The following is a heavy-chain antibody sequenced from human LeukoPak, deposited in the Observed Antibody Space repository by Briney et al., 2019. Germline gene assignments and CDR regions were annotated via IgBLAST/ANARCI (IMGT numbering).Heavy chain of an antibody. CDR3: ARLLQRESSGWKYYYYYYYMDV. J-gene: IGHJ6*03. Sequence: SETLSLTCAVYGGSFSGYYWSWIRQPPGKGLEWIGEINHSGSTNYNPSLKSRVTISVDTSKNQFSLKLSSVTAADTAVYYCARLLQRESSGWKYYYYYYYMDVWGKGTTVTISS. V-gene: IGHV4-34*01. CDR2: INHSGST. CDR1: GGSFSGYY. D-gene: IGHD6-19*01.